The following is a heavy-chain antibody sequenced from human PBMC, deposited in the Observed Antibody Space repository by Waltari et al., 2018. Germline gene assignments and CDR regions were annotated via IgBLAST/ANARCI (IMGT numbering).Heavy chain of an antibody. J-gene: IGHJ2*01. CDR2: IWYDGSNK. CDR3: ARDGNLELPYWYFDL. D-gene: IGHD1-7*01. V-gene: IGHV3-33*01. Sequence: QVQLVESGGGVVQPGRSLRLSCAASGFPFSSYGMHWVRQAPGKGLEGVAVIWYDGSNKYYADSVKGRFTISRDNSKNTLYLQMNSLRAEDTAVYYCARDGNLELPYWYFDLWGRGTLVTVSS. CDR1: GFPFSSYG.